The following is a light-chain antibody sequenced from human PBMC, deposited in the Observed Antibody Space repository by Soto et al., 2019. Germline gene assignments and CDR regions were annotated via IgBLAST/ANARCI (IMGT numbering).Light chain of an antibody. J-gene: IGKJ1*01. V-gene: IGKV3-15*01. CDR1: QSMGNN. Sequence: EIVMTQSPATMSVSPGEIATLSFRASQSMGNNVAWYQQKPGQAPRLLIYGASTRAAGIPARFSGSGSGTEFTLTITSLQSEDFAVYYCQQFHNWPRTFGQGTKVDIK. CDR3: QQFHNWPRT. CDR2: GAS.